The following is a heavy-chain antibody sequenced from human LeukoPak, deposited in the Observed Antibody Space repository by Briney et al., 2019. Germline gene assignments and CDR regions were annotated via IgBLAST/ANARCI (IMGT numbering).Heavy chain of an antibody. V-gene: IGHV3-13*04. Sequence: PGGSLRLSRAASGFTFSTYDMHCVRQTTGKGLEWVSAIDTAGGTYYPDSVKGRFTISRENAKNSFYLQMNSLRAGDTAVYYCAREGFCGGDCPGYFDLWGRGTLVTVSS. CDR1: GFTFSTYD. D-gene: IGHD2-21*02. J-gene: IGHJ2*01. CDR2: IDTAGGT. CDR3: AREGFCGGDCPGYFDL.